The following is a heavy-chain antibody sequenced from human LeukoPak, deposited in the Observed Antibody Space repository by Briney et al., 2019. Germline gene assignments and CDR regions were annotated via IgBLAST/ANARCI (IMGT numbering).Heavy chain of an antibody. CDR2: IYYSGST. J-gene: IGHJ4*02. Sequence: PSETLSLTCTVSGGSISSYYWSWIRQPPGKGLEWIGYIYYSGSTNYNPSLKSRVTISVDTSKNQFSLKLSSVTAADTAVYYCARVSWSIAAAGPSNYFDYWGQGTLVTVSS. D-gene: IGHD6-13*01. CDR3: ARVSWSIAAAGPSNYFDY. V-gene: IGHV4-59*01. CDR1: GGSISSYY.